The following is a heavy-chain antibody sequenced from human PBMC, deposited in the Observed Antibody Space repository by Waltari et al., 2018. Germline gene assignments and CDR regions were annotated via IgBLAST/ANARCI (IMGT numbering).Heavy chain of an antibody. CDR1: DGSIRSSGYY. V-gene: IGHV4-39*07. CDR3: ARGSTYYFSSGNYPDAFDI. Sequence: QLQLQESGPGLVKPSETLSLTCTISDGSIRSSGYYWGWIRQPPGKGLDSIGTIYFNGSTYYCPSLKSRVTISLDMSKNRFSLKLSSVTAADTAMYYCARGSTYYFSSGNYPDAFDIWGQGTMVTVSS. J-gene: IGHJ3*02. CDR2: IYFNGST. D-gene: IGHD3-10*01.